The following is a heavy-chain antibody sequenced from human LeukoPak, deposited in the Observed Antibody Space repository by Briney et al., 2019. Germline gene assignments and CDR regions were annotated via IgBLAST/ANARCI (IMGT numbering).Heavy chain of an antibody. CDR3: ARDTGDYRGLAAFDI. V-gene: IGHV4-59*01. D-gene: IGHD3-16*01. CDR2: IYYSGST. Sequence: PSETLSLTCTVSGGSISSYYWSWIRQPPGKGLEWIGYIYYSGSTNYNPSLKSRVTISVDTSKNQFSLKLSSVTAADTAVYYCARDTGDYRGLAAFDIWGQGTMVTVSS. J-gene: IGHJ3*02. CDR1: GGSISSYY.